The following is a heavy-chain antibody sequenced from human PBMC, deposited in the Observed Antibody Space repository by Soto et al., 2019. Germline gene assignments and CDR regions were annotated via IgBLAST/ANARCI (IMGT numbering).Heavy chain of an antibody. Sequence: QVQLQESGPGLVKPSETLSLTCTVSGGSISSYYWSWIRQPPGKGLEWIGYIYYSGSTNYNPSLKRRGTISVDTSKNQFSLNLSSVTAADTAVYYCARVGATTLYYYYGMDVWGQGTTVTVSS. J-gene: IGHJ6*02. CDR1: GGSISSYY. D-gene: IGHD1-26*01. CDR2: IYYSGST. CDR3: ARVGATTLYYYYGMDV. V-gene: IGHV4-59*01.